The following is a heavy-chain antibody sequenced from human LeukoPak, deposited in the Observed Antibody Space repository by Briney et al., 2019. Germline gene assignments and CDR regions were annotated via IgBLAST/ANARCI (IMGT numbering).Heavy chain of an antibody. CDR3: ASGRGNLKKKYYYDSSGLPDY. CDR1: GGSISSSSYY. Sequence: SETLSLTCTVSGGSISSSSYYWGWIRQPPGKGLEWIGSIYYSGSTYYNPSLKSRVTISVDTSKNQFSLKLSSVTAADTAVYYCASGRGNLKKKYYYDSSGLPDYWGQGTLVTVSS. D-gene: IGHD3-22*01. V-gene: IGHV4-39*07. J-gene: IGHJ4*02. CDR2: IYYSGST.